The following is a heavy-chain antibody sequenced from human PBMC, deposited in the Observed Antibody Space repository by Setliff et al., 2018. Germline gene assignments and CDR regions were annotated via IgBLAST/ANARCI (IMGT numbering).Heavy chain of an antibody. D-gene: IGHD1-26*01. J-gene: IGHJ4*02. CDR1: GASLNSGTYY. CDR2: IYYRGDT. V-gene: IGHV4-39*01. Sequence: SETLSLTCTVSGASLNSGTYYWGWIRQPPGKGLEWIGRIYYRGDTYYNASLKGRLTISVDTAQNQFSLRLTSVTAADTAVYYCARTVTYRYFDYWGQGALVTVSS. CDR3: ARTVTYRYFDY.